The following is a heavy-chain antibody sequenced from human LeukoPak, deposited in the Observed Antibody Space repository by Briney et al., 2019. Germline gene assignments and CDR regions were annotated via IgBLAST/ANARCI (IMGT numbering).Heavy chain of an antibody. Sequence: GGSLRLSCAASGFTFSSYWMHWVRKAPGKGLVWVSRINSDGSSTSYADSVKGRFTISRDNAKNTLYLQMNSLRAEDTAVYYCARDHGYYGSGSYLGRFDPWGQGTLVTVSS. CDR3: ARDHGYYGSGSYLGRFDP. V-gene: IGHV3-74*01. CDR1: GFTFSSYW. D-gene: IGHD3-10*01. J-gene: IGHJ5*02. CDR2: INSDGSST.